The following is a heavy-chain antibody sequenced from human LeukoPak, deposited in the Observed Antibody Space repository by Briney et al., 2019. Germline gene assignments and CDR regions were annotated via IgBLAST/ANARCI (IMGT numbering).Heavy chain of an antibody. Sequence: GRSLRLSCAASGFTFSSYAMHWVRQAPGKGLEWVAVISYDGSNKYYADSVKGRFTISRDNSKNTLYLQMNSLRAEDTAAYYCARGGTTFVDYWGQGTLVTVS. D-gene: IGHD3-10*02. J-gene: IGHJ4*02. V-gene: IGHV3-30*01. CDR2: ISYDGSNK. CDR3: ARGGTTFVDY. CDR1: GFTFSSYA.